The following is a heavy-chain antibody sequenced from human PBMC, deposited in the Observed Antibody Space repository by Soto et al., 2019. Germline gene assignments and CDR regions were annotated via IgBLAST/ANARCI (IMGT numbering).Heavy chain of an antibody. V-gene: IGHV5-51*01. Sequence: PGESLKISCKGSGYSFTSYWIGWVRQMPGKGLEWMGIIYPGDSDTRYSPSFQGQVTISADKSISTAYLQWSSLKASDTAMYYCARHLEAYKGGYYYGMDVWGQGTTVTVSS. CDR2: IYPGDSDT. CDR3: ARHLEAYKGGYYYGMDV. CDR1: GYSFTSYW. D-gene: IGHD3-3*01. J-gene: IGHJ6*02.